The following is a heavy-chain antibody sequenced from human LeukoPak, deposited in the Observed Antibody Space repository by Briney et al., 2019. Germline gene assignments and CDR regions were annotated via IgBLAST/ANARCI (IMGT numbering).Heavy chain of an antibody. J-gene: IGHJ5*02. V-gene: IGHV1-2*02. CDR3: ARGYYGSGSYYKWGWFDP. CDR1: GYTFTGYY. Sequence: ASVKVSCKASGYTFTGYYMHWVRQAPGQGLEWMGWINPNSGGTNYARKFQGRVTMTRDTSISTAYMELSRLRSDDTAVYYCARGYYGSGSYYKWGWFDPWGQGTLVTVSS. D-gene: IGHD3-10*01. CDR2: INPNSGGT.